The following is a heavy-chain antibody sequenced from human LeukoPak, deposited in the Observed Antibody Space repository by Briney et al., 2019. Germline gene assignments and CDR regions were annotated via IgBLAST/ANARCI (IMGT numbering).Heavy chain of an antibody. CDR1: GGSISSSNTY. J-gene: IGHJ5*02. V-gene: IGHV4-39*01. CDR2: IYYSGST. Sequence: ASETLSLTCTVSGGSISSSNTYWGWIRQPPGKGLERIATIYYSGSTYYNPSLKSRVTMSVDASKNQFSLKLSSVTAADTAVYYCASLLNGGVSHWFDPWGQGTLVTVSS. CDR3: ASLLNGGVSHWFDP. D-gene: IGHD7-27*01.